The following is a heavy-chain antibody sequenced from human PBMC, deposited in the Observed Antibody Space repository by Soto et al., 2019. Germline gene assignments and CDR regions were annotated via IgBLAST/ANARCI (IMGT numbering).Heavy chain of an antibody. CDR2: ISHSGST. J-gene: IGHJ4*02. D-gene: IGHD6-19*01. CDR1: GGSFRGYY. Sequence: QVQLQQWGAGLLKPSETLSLTCAVYGGSFRGYYWSWIRQPPGKGLEWIGEISHSGSTNYNPSLKSRVTLSVDTSKNHFSLKLNSVTAADTAVYYCAREGYSSAWWGFDYWGQGTLVTVSS. CDR3: AREGYSSAWWGFDY. V-gene: IGHV4-34*01.